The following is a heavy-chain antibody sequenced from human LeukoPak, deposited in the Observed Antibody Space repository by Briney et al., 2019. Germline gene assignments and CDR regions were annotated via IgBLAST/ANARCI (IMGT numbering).Heavy chain of an antibody. CDR3: ARRLTMVRGGVGY. V-gene: IGHV1-8*01. J-gene: IGHJ4*02. Sequence: ASVTVSCTASGYTFTSYDINWVRQATGQGLEWMGWMNPNSGNTGYAQKFQGRVTMTRNTSISTAYMELSSLRSEDTAVYYCARRLTMVRGGVGYWGQGTLVTVSS. CDR1: GYTFTSYD. D-gene: IGHD3-10*01. CDR2: MNPNSGNT.